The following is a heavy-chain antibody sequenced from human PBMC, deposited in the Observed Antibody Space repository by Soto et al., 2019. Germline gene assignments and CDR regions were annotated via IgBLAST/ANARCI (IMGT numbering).Heavy chain of an antibody. J-gene: IGHJ4*02. CDR2: IKYDGSEK. CDR3: AYSRWGQQLEN. CDR1: GFNFSSYW. V-gene: IGHV3-7*02. D-gene: IGHD6-13*01. Sequence: GGSLRLSCATSGFNFSSYWVNWVRQAPGKGLEWVANIKYDGSEKYYVDSVKGRFTISRDDAKSSLYLQMNSLRVDDTAVYFCAYSRWGQQLENWGQGTLVTVSS.